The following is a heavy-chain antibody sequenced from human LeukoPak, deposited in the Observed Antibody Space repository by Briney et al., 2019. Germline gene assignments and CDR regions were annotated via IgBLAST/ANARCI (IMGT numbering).Heavy chain of an antibody. CDR2: ISSSGTTI. D-gene: IGHD3-10*01. Sequence: GGSLRLSCAASGFTFSDYYMSWVRQPPGKGLEWVSYISSSGTTIYYADSVRGRFTVSRDNAKNSLSLQMDSLSAEDKVVYYCASLRGVNRWGQGTLVTVSS. CDR3: ASLRGVNR. CDR1: GFTFSDYY. J-gene: IGHJ4*02. V-gene: IGHV3-11*01.